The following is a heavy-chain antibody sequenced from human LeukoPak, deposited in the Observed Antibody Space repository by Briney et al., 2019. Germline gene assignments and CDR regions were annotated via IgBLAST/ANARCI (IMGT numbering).Heavy chain of an antibody. V-gene: IGHV4-39*01. D-gene: IGHD3-16*02. CDR2: IYYSGST. J-gene: IGHJ4*02. Sequence: SETLSLTCTVSGGSISSSSYYWGWIRQPPGKGLEWIGSIYYSGSTYYNPSLKSRVTISVDTSKNRFSLKLSSVTAADTAVYYCARKGTTYYDYIWGSYRDKYYFDYWGQGTLVTVSS. CDR1: GGSISSSSYY. CDR3: ARKGTTYYDYIWGSYRDKYYFDY.